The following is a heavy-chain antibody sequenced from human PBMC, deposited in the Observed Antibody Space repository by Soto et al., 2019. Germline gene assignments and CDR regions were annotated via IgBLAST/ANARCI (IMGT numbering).Heavy chain of an antibody. Sequence: SVQVSCKASGYTFSNYVISLVLQAPGQGLEWMGIINPIFGTANYAQKFQGRVTITADKSTSTAYMELSSLRSEDTAVYYCARRHEHWYFDLWGRGTLVTVSS. CDR1: GYTFSNYV. V-gene: IGHV1-69*06. J-gene: IGHJ2*01. CDR3: ARRHEHWYFDL. CDR2: INPIFGTA.